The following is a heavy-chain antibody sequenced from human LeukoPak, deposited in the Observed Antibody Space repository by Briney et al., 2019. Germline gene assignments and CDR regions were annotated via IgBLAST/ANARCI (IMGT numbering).Heavy chain of an antibody. D-gene: IGHD3-3*01. CDR2: ILHSGST. CDR1: GGSITSDTYY. CDR3: AKTRDFWNGYFDN. Sequence: PSQTLSLTCDASGGSITSDTYYWSWIRQPPGKGLEWIGYILHSGSTHQNPSLKSRVTISVDTSKSQFSLNLSSVTAADTAVYYCAKTRDFWNGYFDNWGQGTLVTVSS. J-gene: IGHJ4*02. V-gene: IGHV4-30-2*01.